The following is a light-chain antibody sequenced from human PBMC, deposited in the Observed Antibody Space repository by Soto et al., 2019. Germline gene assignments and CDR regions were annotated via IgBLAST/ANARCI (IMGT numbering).Light chain of an antibody. J-gene: IGKJ4*01. CDR2: AAS. CDR1: RGISGW. Sequence: GGRFTITYRASRGISGWLAWYQQKPGKAPKLLIRAASSLQSGVPSRFSGSGSGTDFTLTISSLQPEDFATYYCQQANSFPLPFGGVGKVAIK. V-gene: IGKV1-12*01. CDR3: QQANSFPLP.